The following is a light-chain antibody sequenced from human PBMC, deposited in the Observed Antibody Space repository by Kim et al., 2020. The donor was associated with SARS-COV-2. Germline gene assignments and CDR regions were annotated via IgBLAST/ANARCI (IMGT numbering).Light chain of an antibody. CDR3: SAWDSSLSAWV. J-gene: IGLJ3*02. Sequence: QPARLTCIGNSNNVGDQGAAWQQQHQGHPPKLLFYRNNNRPSGISERLSASRSGNTDSLTITALQPEDEAYYYCSAWDSSLSAWVLGGGTQLTVL. V-gene: IGLV10-54*01. CDR2: RNN. CDR1: SNNVGDQG.